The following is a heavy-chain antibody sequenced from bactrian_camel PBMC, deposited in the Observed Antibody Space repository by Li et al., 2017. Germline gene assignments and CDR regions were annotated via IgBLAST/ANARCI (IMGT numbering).Heavy chain of an antibody. CDR1: YIPGSDC. CDR2: IHRSNTRS. V-gene: IGHV3S25*01. Sequence: QLVESGGGSVQAGGSLTLSCTGYIPGSDCMAWFRQAPGKGPEGVAAIHRSNTRSYYVDSVKGRFTISLDNAENTVYLHMNTLKPEDTAMYYCAAQTRLGWGDCPTSGPDEYKLWGQGTQVTVS. CDR3: AAQTRLGWGDCPTSGPDEYKL. D-gene: IGHD5*01. J-gene: IGHJ4*01.